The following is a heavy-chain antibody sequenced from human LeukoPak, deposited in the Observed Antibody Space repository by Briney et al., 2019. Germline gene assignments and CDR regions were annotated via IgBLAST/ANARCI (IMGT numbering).Heavy chain of an antibody. CDR3: ARDLTAGTEDYYYYYMDV. CDR1: GGTFSSYT. V-gene: IGHV1-69*04. D-gene: IGHD6-13*01. Sequence: SVKVSCKASGGTFSSYTISWVRQAPGQGLEWVGRIIPILGIANHAQKFQGRVTITADKSTSTAYKELSSLRSEDTAVYYCARDLTAGTEDYYYYYMDVWGKGTTVTVSS. CDR2: IIPILGIA. J-gene: IGHJ6*03.